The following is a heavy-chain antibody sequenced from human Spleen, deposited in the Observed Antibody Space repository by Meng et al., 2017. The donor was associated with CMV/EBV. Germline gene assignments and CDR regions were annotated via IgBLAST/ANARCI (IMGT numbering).Heavy chain of an antibody. CDR2: ISYDGSNK. CDR3: ARSPFYYFDY. V-gene: IGHV3-30-3*01. D-gene: IGHD2/OR15-2a*01. CDR1: GFTFSSYA. J-gene: IGHJ4*02. Sequence: GESLKISCAASGFTFSSYAMHWVRQAPGKGLEWVAVISYDGSNKYYADSVKGRFTISRDNSKNALYLQMNSLRADDTAVYYCARSPFYYFDYWGQGVLVTVSS.